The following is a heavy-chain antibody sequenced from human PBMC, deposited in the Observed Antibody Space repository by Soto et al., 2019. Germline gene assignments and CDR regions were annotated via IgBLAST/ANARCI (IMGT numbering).Heavy chain of an antibody. J-gene: IGHJ6*02. D-gene: IGHD6-13*01. CDR2: IWYDGSNK. V-gene: IGHV3-33*08. CDR1: GFTFSSYG. Sequence: GGSLRLSCAASGFTFSSYGMHWVRQAPGKGLEWVAVIWYDGSNKYYADSVKGRFTISRDNSKNTLCLQMNSLRAEDTAVYYCARGPITSSWFDHYYGMDVWGQGTTVTVSS. CDR3: ARGPITSSWFDHYYGMDV.